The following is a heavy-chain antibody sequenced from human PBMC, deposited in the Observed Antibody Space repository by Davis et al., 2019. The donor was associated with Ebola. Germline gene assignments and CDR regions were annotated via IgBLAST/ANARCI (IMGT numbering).Heavy chain of an antibody. Sequence: GESLKISCAASEFTLSNYDMSWVRQAPGKGLDWVSRISSNGATTHYADSVRGRFTISRDNSRNTLYLQMNSLRAEDTAVYYCGGAWDWGQGTLVTVSS. V-gene: IGHV3-23*01. D-gene: IGHD1-26*01. J-gene: IGHJ4*02. CDR3: GGAWD. CDR1: EFTLSNYD. CDR2: ISSNGATT.